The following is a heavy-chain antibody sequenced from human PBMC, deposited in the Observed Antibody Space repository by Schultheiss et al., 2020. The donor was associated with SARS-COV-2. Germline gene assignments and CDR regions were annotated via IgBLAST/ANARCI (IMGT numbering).Heavy chain of an antibody. CDR2: ISSNGGST. CDR1: GFTFSSYA. V-gene: IGHV3-64*01. J-gene: IGHJ4*02. D-gene: IGHD1-26*01. CDR3: AREVSGSYSI. Sequence: AGSLRLSCAASGFTFSSYAMHWVRQAPGKGLEYVSAISSNGGSTYYANSVKGRFTISRDNSKNTLYLQMGSLRAEDMAVYYCAREVSGSYSIWGQGTLVTVSS.